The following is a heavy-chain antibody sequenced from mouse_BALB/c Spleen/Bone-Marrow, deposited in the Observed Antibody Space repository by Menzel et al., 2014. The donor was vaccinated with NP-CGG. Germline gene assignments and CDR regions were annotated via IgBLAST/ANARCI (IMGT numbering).Heavy chain of an antibody. Sequence: QVQLQQSGAELAKPGASVKMSCKASGYTFTSYWMHWVKQRPGQGLEWIGYINPSTGYTEYNQKFKDKATLTADKSSSTAYMQLSSLTSEDSAVYYCARGGATAPPWFAYWGQGTLVTVSA. V-gene: IGHV1-7*01. CDR2: INPSTGYT. CDR1: GYTFTSYW. D-gene: IGHD1-2*01. CDR3: ARGGATAPPWFAY. J-gene: IGHJ3*01.